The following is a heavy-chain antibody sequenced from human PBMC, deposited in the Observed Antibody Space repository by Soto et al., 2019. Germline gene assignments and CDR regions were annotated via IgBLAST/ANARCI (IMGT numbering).Heavy chain of an antibody. CDR1: GDFIISSGYY. J-gene: IGHJ5*02. D-gene: IGHD3-9*01. CDR3: ARGFYYDILTGSFPTAPHWFDP. CDR2: IYYSGST. V-gene: IGHV4-61*08. Sequence: PSETLSLTCSLSGDFIISSGYYWDWIRQPPGKGLEWIGYIYYSGSTNYNPSLKSRVTISVDTSKNQFSLKLSSVTAADTAVYYCARGFYYDILTGSFPTAPHWFDPWGQGTLVTVSS.